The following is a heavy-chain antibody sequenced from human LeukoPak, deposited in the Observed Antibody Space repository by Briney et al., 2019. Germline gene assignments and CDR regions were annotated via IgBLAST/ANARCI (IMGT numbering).Heavy chain of an antibody. J-gene: IGHJ4*02. V-gene: IGHV3-74*01. CDR2: INTDGSST. Sequence: GGSLRLSCAASGFIFSSYWMHWVRHAPGKGLAWVSRINTDGSSTSYADSVKGRFTISRDNAKNSLYLQMNSLRAEDTAVYYCARDLYRIVVVPHYFDYWGQGTLVTVSS. CDR1: GFIFSSYW. CDR3: ARDLYRIVVVPHYFDY. D-gene: IGHD3-22*01.